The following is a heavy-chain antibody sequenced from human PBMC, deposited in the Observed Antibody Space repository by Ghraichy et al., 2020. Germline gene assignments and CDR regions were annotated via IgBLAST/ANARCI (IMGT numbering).Heavy chain of an antibody. D-gene: IGHD3-10*01. CDR3: ARDRSRGGFGEPDAFDI. V-gene: IGHV3-30*04. CDR2: ISYDGRHK. Sequence: SCIASGFTFSNYSIHWVRQAPGKGLEWMTFISYDGRHKYYADSVEGRFTISRDNSKNTLYMQMNSLRPEDTAVYYCARDRSRGGFGEPDAFDIWGQGTVVTVSS. CDR1: GFTFSNYS. J-gene: IGHJ3*02.